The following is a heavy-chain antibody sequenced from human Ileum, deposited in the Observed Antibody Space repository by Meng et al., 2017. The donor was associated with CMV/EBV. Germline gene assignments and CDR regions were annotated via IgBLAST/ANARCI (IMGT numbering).Heavy chain of an antibody. V-gene: IGHV4-39*07. CDR1: GGSISSSSYF. CDR3: AGSSAGWFDP. Sequence: SETLSLTCTVSGGSISSSSYFWVWVRQPPGKGLEWIGTISYSGSTSHNPSLKSRATLSVDTSKNQFSLKLTSVTAADTAVYYCAGSSAGWFDPWGQGTLVTVSS. CDR2: ISYSGST. J-gene: IGHJ5*02.